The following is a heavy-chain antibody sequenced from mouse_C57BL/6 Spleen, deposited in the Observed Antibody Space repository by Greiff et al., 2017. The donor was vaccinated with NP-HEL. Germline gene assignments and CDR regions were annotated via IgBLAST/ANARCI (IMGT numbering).Heavy chain of an antibody. J-gene: IGHJ4*01. CDR2: IHPNSGST. D-gene: IGHD1-1*01. Sequence: QVQLKQPGAELVKPGASVKLSCKASGYTFTSYWMHWVKQRPGQGLEWIGMIHPNSGSTNYNEKFKSKATLTVDKSSSTAYMQLSSLTSEDSAVYYCARIPYYYGSSPYAMDYWGQGTSVTVSS. CDR3: ARIPYYYGSSPYAMDY. CDR1: GYTFTSYW. V-gene: IGHV1-64*01.